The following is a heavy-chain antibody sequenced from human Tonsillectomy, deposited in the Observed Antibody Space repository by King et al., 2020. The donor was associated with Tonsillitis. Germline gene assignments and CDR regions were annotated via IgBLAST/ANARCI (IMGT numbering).Heavy chain of an antibody. CDR3: TRELVVYYYALDV. Sequence: DVQLVESGGGLVKPGGSLRLSCAASGFTLSNAWMSWVRQAPGKGLEWVGRIKSKADGGTTDFAAPVKGRFTISRDDSKNTLYLQVNSLKTEDTAVYYCTRELVVYYYALDVWGQGTTVTVSS. CDR1: GFTLSNAW. D-gene: IGHD2-15*01. CDR2: IKSKADGGTT. J-gene: IGHJ6*02. V-gene: IGHV3-15*01.